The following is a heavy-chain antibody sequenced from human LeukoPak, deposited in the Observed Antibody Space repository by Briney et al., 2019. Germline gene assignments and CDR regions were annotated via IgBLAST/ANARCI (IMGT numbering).Heavy chain of an antibody. CDR2: INHSGST. V-gene: IGHV4-34*01. J-gene: IGHJ4*02. D-gene: IGHD3-10*01. CDR3: ARRVGSRYYYGSGSFPPQYYFDY. Sequence: SSETLSLTCAVYGGSFSGYYWSWIRQPPGKGLEWIGEINHSGSTNYNPSLKSRVTISVDTSKNQFSLKLSSVTAADTAVYYCARRVGSRYYYGSGSFPPQYYFDYWGQGTLVTVSS. CDR1: GGSFSGYY.